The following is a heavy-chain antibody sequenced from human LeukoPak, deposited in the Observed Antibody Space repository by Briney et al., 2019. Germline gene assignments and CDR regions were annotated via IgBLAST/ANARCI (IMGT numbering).Heavy chain of an antibody. J-gene: IGHJ5*02. CDR2: IYSDGST. D-gene: IGHD3-10*01. CDR3: ARAPGGSGSS. CDR1: GFTVSTNY. Sequence: GGSLRLSCAASGFTVSTNYMSWVRQAPGKKLEWVSDIYSDGSTFYADSVKGRFTISRDNSKNTLYLQMNSLRAEDTAVYYCARAPGGSGSSWGQGTLVTVSS. V-gene: IGHV3-53*01.